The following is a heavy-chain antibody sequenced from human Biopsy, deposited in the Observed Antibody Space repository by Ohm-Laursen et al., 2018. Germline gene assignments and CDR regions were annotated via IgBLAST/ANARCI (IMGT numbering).Heavy chain of an antibody. Sequence: SETLSLTCSVSGGPLCGNYWMWNRQSPGQGLEWIGDINHSSIIKYNPSLKRRLTISADTSKNQFSLKMTSVTAEDTAVYYCARDDAVTVIRGLYYWGQGTLVTVSS. D-gene: IGHD2-21*02. CDR3: ARDDAVTVIRGLYY. CDR1: GGPLCGNY. J-gene: IGHJ4*02. V-gene: IGHV4-34*01. CDR2: INHSSII.